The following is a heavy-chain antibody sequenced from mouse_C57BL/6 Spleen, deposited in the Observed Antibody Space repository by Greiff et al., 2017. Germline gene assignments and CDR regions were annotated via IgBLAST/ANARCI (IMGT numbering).Heavy chain of an antibody. CDR3: TRGQTAQPYYFDY. D-gene: IGHD3-2*02. CDR1: GYTFTDYE. CDR2: IDPETGGT. Sequence: VQLVESGAELVRPGASVTLSCKASGYTFTDYEMHWVKQTPVHGLEWIGAIDPETGGTAYNQKFKGKAILTADKSSSTAYMELRSLTSEDSAVYYCTRGQTAQPYYFDYWGQGTTLTVSS. J-gene: IGHJ2*01. V-gene: IGHV1-15*01.